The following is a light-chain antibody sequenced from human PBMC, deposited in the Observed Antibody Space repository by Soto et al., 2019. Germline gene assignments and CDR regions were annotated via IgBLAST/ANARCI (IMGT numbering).Light chain of an antibody. CDR1: SSDVGNYIF. V-gene: IGLV2-14*01. CDR2: DIN. Sequence: QSSLTQPASVSGSPGQSITISCTGTSSDVGNYIFVSWYRQHPGKAPKLMIYDINNRPSRVSNRFSGSKSGNTAFLTISGRQAEDEDDYYCVFYTAIASYVFGTGTKLTV. CDR3: VFYTAIASYV. J-gene: IGLJ1*01.